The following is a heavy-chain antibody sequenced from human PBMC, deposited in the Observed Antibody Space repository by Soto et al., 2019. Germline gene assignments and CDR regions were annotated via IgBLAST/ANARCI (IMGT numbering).Heavy chain of an antibody. V-gene: IGHV4-38-2*01. Sequence: SETLSLTSAVSGYSISTGFNWAWIRQPPGKGLEWIGSIYHSGNTYYNLSLKSRVTISSDASKYQISLKLSSVTAAATAVYYCARGPASFWSGYYPAYYYYGMDVWGQGTTVTVSS. CDR2: IYHSGNT. J-gene: IGHJ6*02. CDR1: GYSISTGFN. D-gene: IGHD3-3*01. CDR3: ARGPASFWSGYYPAYYYYGMDV.